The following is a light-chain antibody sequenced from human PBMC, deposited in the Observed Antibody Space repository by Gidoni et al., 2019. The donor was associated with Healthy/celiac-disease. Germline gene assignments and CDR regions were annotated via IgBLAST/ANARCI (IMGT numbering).Light chain of an antibody. Sequence: DIVMTQSPLSLPVTPGEPASISCRSSQSLLHSNGYNYLDWYLQKPGQSPQLLIYLGSNRASGVPDRFSGSGSGTDFTRKISRVEAEDVGVYYCMQALQTPTFXGXTKVEIK. V-gene: IGKV2-28*01. CDR2: LGS. CDR3: MQALQTPT. CDR1: QSLLHSNGYNY. J-gene: IGKJ4*01.